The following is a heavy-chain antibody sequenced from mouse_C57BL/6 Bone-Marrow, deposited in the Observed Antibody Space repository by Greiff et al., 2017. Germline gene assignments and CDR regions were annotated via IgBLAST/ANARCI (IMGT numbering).Heavy chain of an antibody. J-gene: IGHJ1*01. CDR2: IYYSGTI. CDR3: ARAVVASYWYFDV. V-gene: IGHV3-5*02. D-gene: IGHD1-1*01. Sequence: EVHLVESGPGLVKPSQTVSLTCTVTGISITTGNYRWSWIRQFPGNKLEWIGYIYYSGTITYNPSLTSRTTITRDTSKNQFFLEMNSLTAEDTATYYCARAVVASYWYFDVWGAGTTVTVSS. CDR1: GISITTGNYR.